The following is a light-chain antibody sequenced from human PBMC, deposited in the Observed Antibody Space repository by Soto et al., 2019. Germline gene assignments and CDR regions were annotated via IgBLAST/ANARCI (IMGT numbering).Light chain of an antibody. CDR2: TAS. V-gene: IGKV1-17*01. CDR1: QGIRHD. J-gene: IGKJ1*01. Sequence: DIQMTHSPSSLSASVGDRVTITCRASQGIRHDLGWYQQKPGKAPKRLIYTASSLQSGVPPRFSGSGSGTEFTLTISSLQPEDFATHYRPQNNRYLVTSGQGTKVDIX. CDR3: PQNNRYLVT.